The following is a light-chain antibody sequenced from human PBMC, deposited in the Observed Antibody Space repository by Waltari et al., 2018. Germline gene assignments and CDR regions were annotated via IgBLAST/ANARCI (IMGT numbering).Light chain of an antibody. CDR2: YAN. Sequence: SYVLTQPPSLSVAPRQTARITCGGTNILTKSVHWYQQKQGQAPVLVVYYANDRPTGICQRVSGSGSGDTATLSIGRGESGEEADYYCQVWDSDSDHVVFGGGTRLTVL. CDR3: QVWDSDSDHVV. V-gene: IGLV3-21*02. CDR1: NILTKS. J-gene: IGLJ3*02.